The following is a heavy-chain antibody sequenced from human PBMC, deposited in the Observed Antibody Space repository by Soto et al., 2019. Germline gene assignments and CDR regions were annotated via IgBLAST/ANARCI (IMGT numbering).Heavy chain of an antibody. Sequence: PSETLSLTCAVYGGSFSGYYWSWIRQPPGKGLEWIGEINHSGSTNYNPSLKSRVTISVDTSKNQFSLKLSYGTSADTAAYYCAGGYSGRVEVATIRGNWFDPWGQGTLVTVS. J-gene: IGHJ5*02. CDR1: GGSFSGYY. V-gene: IGHV4-34*01. D-gene: IGHD5-12*01. CDR3: AGGYSGRVEVATIRGNWFDP. CDR2: INHSGST.